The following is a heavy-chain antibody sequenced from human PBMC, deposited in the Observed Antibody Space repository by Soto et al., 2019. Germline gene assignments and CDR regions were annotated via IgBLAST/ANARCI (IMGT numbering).Heavy chain of an antibody. CDR3: ARRDTSGFLRYFDN. CDR1: GGTLSSFINYP. D-gene: IGHD1-26*01. V-gene: IGHV1-69*06. Sequence: QMQLVQSGAEVKKPGSSEKVSCKASGGTLSSFINYPINWVRQAPGQGLEWMGGIVPNVGTVNYAQKFQGRVTITADKSTGTAYMEVSSLRSEDTALYYCARRDTSGFLRYFDNWGQGTLVTVSS. J-gene: IGHJ4*02. CDR2: IVPNVGTV.